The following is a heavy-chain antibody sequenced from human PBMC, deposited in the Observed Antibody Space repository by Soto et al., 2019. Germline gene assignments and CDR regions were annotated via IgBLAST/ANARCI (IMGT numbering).Heavy chain of an antibody. CDR2: IIPISDTA. J-gene: IGHJ4*02. V-gene: IGHV1-69*01. CDR3: ARPAGSGQYYFDS. Sequence: QVQLVQSGAELKKPGSSVKVSCKASGGTFSNYVISWVRQAPGQGLEWMGGIIPISDTAHYAQNFQGRVTITAGESTRIAYMALTSLTSEDTALDYCARPAGSGQYYFDSWGQGTLVTVSS. CDR1: GGTFSNYV. D-gene: IGHD6-25*01.